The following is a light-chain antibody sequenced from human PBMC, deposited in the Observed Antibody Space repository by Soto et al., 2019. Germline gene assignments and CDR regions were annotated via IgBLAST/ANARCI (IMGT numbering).Light chain of an antibody. CDR3: QQYYSSPYT. CDR2: WAS. V-gene: IGKV4-1*01. J-gene: IGKJ2*01. CDR1: QSVLYSSNNKNY. Sequence: DIVMTQSPDSLAVSLGERATINCKSSQSVLYSSNNKNYLAWYQQKPGQPPKLLIYWASTRESGVHDRFSGSGSGTDFTLTISSMKAEDVALCCCQQYYSSPYTCGQGTKREIK.